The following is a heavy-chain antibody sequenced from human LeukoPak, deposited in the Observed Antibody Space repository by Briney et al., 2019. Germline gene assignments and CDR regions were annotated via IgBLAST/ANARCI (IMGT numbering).Heavy chain of an antibody. CDR2: IIPIFGTA. D-gene: IGHD6-13*01. Sequence: GASVTVSCKASGGTFSSYAISWVRQAPGQGLEWMGGIIPIFGTANYAQKFQGRVTITTDESTSTAYMELSSLRSEDTAVYYCARSIRQQLSLRYYYYMDVWGKGTTVTVSS. CDR3: ARSIRQQLSLRYYYYMDV. J-gene: IGHJ6*03. CDR1: GGTFSSYA. V-gene: IGHV1-69*05.